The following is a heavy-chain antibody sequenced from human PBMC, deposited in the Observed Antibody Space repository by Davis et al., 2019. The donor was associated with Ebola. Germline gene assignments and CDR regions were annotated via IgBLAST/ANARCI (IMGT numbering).Heavy chain of an antibody. V-gene: IGHV3-33*01. CDR3: AREGTGTRYTYYFDY. D-gene: IGHD1-7*01. CDR1: GFTFSSYG. J-gene: IGHJ4*02. CDR2: IWYDGSNT. Sequence: GESLKISCAASGFTFSSYGMHWVRQAPGKGLEWVAVIWYDGSNTYYADSVKGRFTISRDNSKNTLYLQMNSLRAEDTAVYYCAREGTGTRYTYYFDYWGQGTLVTVSS.